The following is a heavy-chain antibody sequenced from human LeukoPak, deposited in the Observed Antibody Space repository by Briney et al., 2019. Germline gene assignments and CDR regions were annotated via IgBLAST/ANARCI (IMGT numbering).Heavy chain of an antibody. D-gene: IGHD2-15*01. CDR1: GFTFSSYA. J-gene: IGHJ4*02. CDR2: ISYDGSNK. CDR3: AKDSDNCSGGSCYRSYFDY. V-gene: IGHV3-30*04. Sequence: QPGGSLRLSCAASGFTFSSYAMHWVRQAPGKGLEWVAVISYDGSNKYYADSVKGRFTISRDNSKNTLYLQMNSLRAEDTAVYYCAKDSDNCSGGSCYRSYFDYWGQGTLVTVSS.